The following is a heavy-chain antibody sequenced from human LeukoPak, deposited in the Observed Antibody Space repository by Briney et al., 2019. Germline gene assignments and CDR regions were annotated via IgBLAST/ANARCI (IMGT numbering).Heavy chain of an antibody. CDR3: AREGNYIVFDF. D-gene: IGHD1-7*01. CDR2: ISSSGSTI. CDR1: GFTFSSYE. J-gene: IGHJ4*02. V-gene: IGHV3-48*03. Sequence: PGGSLRLSCAASGFTFSSYEMNWVRQAPGKGLEWVSYISSSGSTIYYADSVKGRFTISRDNAKNSLYLQINSLRAEDTAVYYCAREGNYIVFDFWGQGALLTVSS.